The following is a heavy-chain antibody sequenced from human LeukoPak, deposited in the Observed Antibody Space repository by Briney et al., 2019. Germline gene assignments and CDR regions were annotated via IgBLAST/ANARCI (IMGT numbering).Heavy chain of an antibody. V-gene: IGHV3-53*01. J-gene: IGHJ4*02. D-gene: IGHD6-19*01. Sequence: GGSLRLSCAASGFTVSSIYMSWVRQAPEKGLQWVSLIYSGGGTYYADSVKGRFTISRDNSKNTLYLQMNSLRAEDTAFYYCAREGSSGFLGYWGQGTLVTVSS. CDR3: AREGSSGFLGY. CDR1: GFTVSSIY. CDR2: IYSGGGT.